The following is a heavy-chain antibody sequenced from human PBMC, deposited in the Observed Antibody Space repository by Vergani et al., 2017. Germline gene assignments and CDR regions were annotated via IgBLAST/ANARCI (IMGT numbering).Heavy chain of an antibody. V-gene: IGHV3-21*01. CDR1: GFTFSSYS. CDR2: ISSSSSYI. D-gene: IGHD6-13*01. CDR3: ARCPLTPRAAAGTGYYYYVMDV. J-gene: IGHJ6*02. Sequence: EVQLVESGGGLVKPGGSLRLSCAASGFTFSSYSMNWVRQAPGKGLEWVSSISSSSSYIYYADSVKGGFTISRDNAKKSLDLQMNSLRAEDTAVYYCARCPLTPRAAAGTGYYYYVMDVWGQGTTVTVSS.